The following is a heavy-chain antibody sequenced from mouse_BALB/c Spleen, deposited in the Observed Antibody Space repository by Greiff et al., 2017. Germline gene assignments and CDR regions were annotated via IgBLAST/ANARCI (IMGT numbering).Heavy chain of an antibody. V-gene: IGHV5-4*02. CDR1: GFTFSDYY. CDR3: ARGFYGNHTHYYAMDY. Sequence: EVKVVESGGGLVKPGGSLKLSCAASGFTFSDYYMYWVRQTPEKRLEWVATISDGGSYTYYPDSVKGRFTISRDNAKNNLYLQMSSLKSEDTAMYYCARGFYGNHTHYYAMDYWGQGTSVTVSS. J-gene: IGHJ4*01. CDR2: ISDGGSYT. D-gene: IGHD2-1*01.